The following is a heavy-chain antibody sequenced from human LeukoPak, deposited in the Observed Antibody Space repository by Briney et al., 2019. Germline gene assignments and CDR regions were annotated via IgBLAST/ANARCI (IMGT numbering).Heavy chain of an antibody. Sequence: GGSLRLSCAASGFTFSSYSMNWVRQAPGKGLVWVSRVHGDGNNIGYADSVKGRFTIFRDNAKNTLYLQMNSLRPDDTAVYYCARARVGDPTDYWGQGTLVTVSS. J-gene: IGHJ4*02. CDR1: GFTFSSYS. CDR2: VHGDGNNI. D-gene: IGHD1-26*01. CDR3: ARARVGDPTDY. V-gene: IGHV3-74*01.